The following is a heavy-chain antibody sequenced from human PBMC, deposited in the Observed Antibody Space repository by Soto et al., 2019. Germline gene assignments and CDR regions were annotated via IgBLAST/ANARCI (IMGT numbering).Heavy chain of an antibody. V-gene: IGHV3-30*18. J-gene: IGHJ6*02. CDR3: AKDRGWLAERYYYGMDV. D-gene: IGHD6-19*01. CDR2: ISYDGSNK. CDR1: GFTFNSYG. Sequence: QVQLVESGGGVVQPGRSLRLSCAASGFTFNSYGMHWVRQAPGKGLEWVAVISYDGSNKYYADSVKGRFTISRDNSKNTLYLQMNSLRAEDTAVYYCAKDRGWLAERYYYGMDVWGQGTTVTVSS.